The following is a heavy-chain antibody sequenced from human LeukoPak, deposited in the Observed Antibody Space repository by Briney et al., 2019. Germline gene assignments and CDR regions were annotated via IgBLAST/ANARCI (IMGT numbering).Heavy chain of an antibody. CDR3: ARGKITIFGVVIDHHNWFDP. J-gene: IGHJ5*02. D-gene: IGHD3-3*01. CDR2: IRSKANSYAT. V-gene: IGHV3-73*01. Sequence: PGGSLRLSCAASGFTFSGSAMHWVRQASGKGLEWVGRIRSKANSYATAYAASVKGRFTISRDDSKNTAYLQMNSLKTEDTAVYYCARGKITIFGVVIDHHNWFDPWGQGTLVTVSS. CDR1: GFTFSGSA.